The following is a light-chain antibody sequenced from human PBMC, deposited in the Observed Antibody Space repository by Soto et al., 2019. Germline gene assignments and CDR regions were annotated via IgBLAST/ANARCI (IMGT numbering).Light chain of an antibody. CDR1: SSNIGAGNE. CDR2: DNS. CDR3: QTFASSLSGSV. V-gene: IGLV1-40*01. J-gene: IGLJ3*02. Sequence: QSVLTQPPSVSGAPGQRVTISCTGSSSNIGAGNEVHWYQQLPGTAPKLLIYDNSNRPSGVPDRFSGSKSGTSASLAITGLQAEDEADYYCQTFASSLSGSVFGGGTKLTVL.